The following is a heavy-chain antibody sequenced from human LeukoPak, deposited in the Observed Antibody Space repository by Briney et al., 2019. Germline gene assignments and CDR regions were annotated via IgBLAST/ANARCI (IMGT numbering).Heavy chain of an antibody. CDR2: ISYDGSNK. D-gene: IGHD3-10*01. V-gene: IGHV3-30-3*01. Sequence: GGSLRLSCAASGFTFSTYAMHWVRQGPGKGVEWVAIISYDGSNKFYAESVKGRFTISRDNSKNTLYLQMSSLGAEDTAVYYCARTTTPHYYGSGSYALGYWGQGTLVTVPS. CDR3: ARTTTPHYYGSGSYALGY. J-gene: IGHJ4*02. CDR1: GFTFSTYA.